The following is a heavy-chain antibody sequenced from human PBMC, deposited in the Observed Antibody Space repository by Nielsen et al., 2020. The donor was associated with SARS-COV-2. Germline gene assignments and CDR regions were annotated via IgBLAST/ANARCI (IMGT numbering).Heavy chain of an antibody. CDR2: MNPNSGNT. D-gene: IGHD3-22*01. V-gene: IGHV1-8*02. Sequence: SVKVSCKASGYTFTSYGISWVRQAPGQGLEWMGWMNPNSGNTGYAQKFQGRVTMTRNTSISTAYMELSSLRSEDTAVYYCASRDSSGYPYGMDVWGQGTTVTVSS. CDR3: ASRDSSGYPYGMDV. CDR1: GYTFTSYG. J-gene: IGHJ6*02.